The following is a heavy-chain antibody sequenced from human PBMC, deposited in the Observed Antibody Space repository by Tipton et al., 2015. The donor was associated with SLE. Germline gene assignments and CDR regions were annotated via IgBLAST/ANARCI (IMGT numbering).Heavy chain of an antibody. Sequence: TLSLTCAVYGGSFSGYYWSWIRQPPGKGLEWIGEINHSGSTNYNPSLKSRVTISVDTSKNQFSLKLSSVTAADTAVYYCARGSSLVVPREFAATWYFDLWGRGTLVTVPS. CDR3: ARGSSLVVPREFAATWYFDL. CDR2: INHSGST. D-gene: IGHD2-2*01. V-gene: IGHV4-34*01. J-gene: IGHJ2*01. CDR1: GGSFSGYY.